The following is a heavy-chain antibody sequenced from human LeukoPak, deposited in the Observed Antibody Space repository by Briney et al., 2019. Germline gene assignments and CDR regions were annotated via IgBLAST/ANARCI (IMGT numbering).Heavy chain of an antibody. CDR1: GFTFSSYW. D-gene: IGHD2-8*01. J-gene: IGHJ4*02. CDR2: INSDGSST. CDR3: AKEYTNAMDYFDY. Sequence: PGGSLRLSCGASGFTFSSYWMHWVRQAPGKGLVWVSRINSDGSSTSYADSVKGRFTISRDNAKNTLYLQMNSLRAEDTAVYYCAKEYTNAMDYFDYWGQGTLVTVSS. V-gene: IGHV3-74*01.